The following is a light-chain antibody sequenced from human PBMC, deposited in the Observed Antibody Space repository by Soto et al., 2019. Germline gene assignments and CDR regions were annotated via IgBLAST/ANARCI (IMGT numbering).Light chain of an antibody. CDR1: QSVFYTSNNKNY. Sequence: DIVMTQSPDSLAVSLGERAAFNCKSSQSVFYTSNNKNYLAWYQQKPGQPPKLLIYGASTRESGVPDRFSGSGSGTDFTLTISSLQAEDVAVYYCQQYYSTPLTFGGGTKVELK. V-gene: IGKV4-1*01. CDR2: GAS. J-gene: IGKJ4*01. CDR3: QQYYSTPLT.